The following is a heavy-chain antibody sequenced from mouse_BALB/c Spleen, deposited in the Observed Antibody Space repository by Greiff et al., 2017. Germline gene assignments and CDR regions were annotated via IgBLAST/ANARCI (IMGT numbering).Heavy chain of an antibody. V-gene: IGHV5-6*02. CDR1: GFTFSSYG. CDR3: ARGDRAGFDY. D-gene: IGHD3-3*01. CDR2: ISSGGSYT. Sequence: DVMLVESGGDLVKPGGSLKLSCAASGFTFSSYGMSWVRQTPDKRLEWVATISSGGSYTYYPDSVKGRFTISRDNAKNTLYLQMSSLKSEDTAIYYCARGDRAGFDYWGQGTTLTVSS. J-gene: IGHJ2*01.